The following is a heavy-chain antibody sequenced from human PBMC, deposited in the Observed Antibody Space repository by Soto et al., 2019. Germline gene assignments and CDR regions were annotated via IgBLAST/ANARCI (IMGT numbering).Heavy chain of an antibody. CDR2: ISGSGGST. CDR1: GFTISSYA. V-gene: IGHV3-23*01. CDR3: AKVGQQWLVFLDNWFGP. J-gene: IGHJ5*02. D-gene: IGHD6-19*01. Sequence: GGSLTLSCAASGFTISSYAMNWIRQAPGQGLEWVSAISGSGGSTYYADSVKGRLTISRDNSKNTLYPLMNSRRSADTAVYYFAKVGQQWLVFLDNWFGPWGQGTLVTVAS.